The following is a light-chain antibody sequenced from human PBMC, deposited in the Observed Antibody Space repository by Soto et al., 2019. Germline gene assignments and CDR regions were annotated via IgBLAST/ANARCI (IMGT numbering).Light chain of an antibody. CDR2: DVT. CDR3: SSYTTISTYV. V-gene: IGLV2-14*01. CDR1: SSDVGGYNY. J-gene: IGLJ1*01. Sequence: QSVLTQPASVSGSPGQSIAISCTGISSDVGGYNYVSWYQQHPDKAPKLILYDVTNRPSGVSNRFSGSKSGNTASLTISGLQAEDEADYYCSSYTTISTYVFGTGTKVTVL.